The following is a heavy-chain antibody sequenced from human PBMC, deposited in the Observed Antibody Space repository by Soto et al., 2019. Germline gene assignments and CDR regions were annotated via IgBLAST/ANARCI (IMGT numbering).Heavy chain of an antibody. J-gene: IGHJ6*02. D-gene: IGHD3-3*01. CDR2: IYYSGST. CDR3: AREHAYYDFWSGYYTYYYYGMDV. V-gene: IGHV4-61*01. CDR1: GGSVSSGSYY. Sequence: SETLSLTCTVSGGSVSSGSYYWSWIRQPPGKGLEWIGYIYYSGSTNYNPSLKSRVTISVDTSKNQFSLKLSSVTAAATAVYYCAREHAYYDFWSGYYTYYYYGMDVWGQGTTVTVSS.